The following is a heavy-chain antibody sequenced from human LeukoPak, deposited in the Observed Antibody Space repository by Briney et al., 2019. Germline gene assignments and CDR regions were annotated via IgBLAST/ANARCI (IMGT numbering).Heavy chain of an antibody. Sequence: SETLSLTCTVSGGSISSSSYYWGWIRQPPGKGLEGIGSIYYSGSTNYNPSPTSRVTMSLDTSKNQFSLKLSSVTAADTAVYYCARDRSRAAAGPFDYWGQGTLVTVSS. V-gene: IGHV4-39*07. CDR1: GGSISSSSYY. J-gene: IGHJ4*02. D-gene: IGHD6-13*01. CDR3: ARDRSRAAAGPFDY. CDR2: IYYSGST.